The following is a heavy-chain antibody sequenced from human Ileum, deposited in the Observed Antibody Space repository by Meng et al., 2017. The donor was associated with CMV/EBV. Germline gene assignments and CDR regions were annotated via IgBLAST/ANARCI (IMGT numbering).Heavy chain of an antibody. Sequence: GESLKISCVASGFTFSSYSMNWVRQAPGKGLEWLSYISSSGSPIFYADSVKGRFTISRDNAKNSLYLQMNSLRAEDTAVYYCASREYTSSYYFDSWGQGTLVTVSS. D-gene: IGHD6-6*01. V-gene: IGHV3-48*04. J-gene: IGHJ4*02. CDR3: ASREYTSSYYFDS. CDR1: GFTFSSYS. CDR2: ISSSGSPI.